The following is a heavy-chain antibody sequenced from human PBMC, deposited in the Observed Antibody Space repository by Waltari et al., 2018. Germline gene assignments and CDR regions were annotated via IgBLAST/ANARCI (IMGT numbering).Heavy chain of an antibody. CDR3: AKSALAVAGSHFQY. CDR2: ISYDGTTK. CDR1: GFVFSTYG. Sequence: QVQLVESGGGVVQPGGSLRLSCAASGFVFSTYGMHWLRQAPGKGLEWVAFISYDGTTKDFADSVQGRFAISRDDSKNTVSLQMSNLRPDDTAVYYCAKSALAVAGSHFQYWGQGTRVTVSS. V-gene: IGHV3-30*02. D-gene: IGHD6-19*01. J-gene: IGHJ1*01.